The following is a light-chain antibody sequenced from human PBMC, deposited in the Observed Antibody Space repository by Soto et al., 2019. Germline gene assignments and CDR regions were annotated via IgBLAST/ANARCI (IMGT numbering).Light chain of an antibody. Sequence: QSAQTQPASVSGSPGQSITISCTGTSSDVGGYNYVSWYQQHPGKAPKLMIYEVSKRPSGVPDRFSGSKSGNTASLTVSGLQAEDEADYYCNSYAGSNNWVFGGGTKVTVL. J-gene: IGLJ3*02. CDR1: SSDVGGYNY. CDR2: EVS. CDR3: NSYAGSNNWV. V-gene: IGLV2-8*01.